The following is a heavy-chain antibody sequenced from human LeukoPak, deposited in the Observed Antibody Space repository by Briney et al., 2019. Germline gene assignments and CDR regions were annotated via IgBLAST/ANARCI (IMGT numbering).Heavy chain of an antibody. V-gene: IGHV4-34*01. CDR3: ASPGWLGVEAGFDY. D-gene: IGHD3-10*01. Sequence: SETLSLTCAVYGGSFSGYYWSWIRQPPGKGLEWIGEINHSGSTNYNPSLKSRVTISVDTSKNQFSLKLSSVTAADTAVYYCASPGWLGVEAGFDYWGQGTLVTVSS. J-gene: IGHJ4*02. CDR2: INHSGST. CDR1: GGSFSGYY.